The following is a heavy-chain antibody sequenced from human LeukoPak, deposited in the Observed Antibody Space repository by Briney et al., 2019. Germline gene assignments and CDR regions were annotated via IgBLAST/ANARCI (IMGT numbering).Heavy chain of an antibody. J-gene: IGHJ3*01. CDR3: TRKATTGPTKAAFDV. D-gene: IGHD4-17*01. Sequence: SETLSLTCAVSGYSISNDYYWGWIRQPPGRGLEWIGHIYHSGSGYYNPSLKSRVAMSVDTSKNQFSLKLSSVTAVDTAVNYCTRKATTGPTKAAFDVWGQGTMVTVSS. V-gene: IGHV4-28*01. CDR2: IYHSGSG. CDR1: GYSISNDYY.